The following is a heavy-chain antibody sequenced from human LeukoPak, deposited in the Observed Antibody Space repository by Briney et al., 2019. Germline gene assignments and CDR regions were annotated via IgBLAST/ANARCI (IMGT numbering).Heavy chain of an antibody. D-gene: IGHD2-2*01. J-gene: IGHJ5*02. CDR3: ARDPSCTTTTCYGGNNWFDP. CDR1: GYTLTGYY. Sequence: ASVKVSCKASGYTLTGYYMHWVRQAPGQGLEWMGWINPNGGGTNYAQNFQGRVTMTRDTSVSTAYMELTRLTSDDTALYYCARDPSCTTTTCYGGNNWFDPWGQGTLVTVSS. CDR2: INPNGGGT. V-gene: IGHV1-2*02.